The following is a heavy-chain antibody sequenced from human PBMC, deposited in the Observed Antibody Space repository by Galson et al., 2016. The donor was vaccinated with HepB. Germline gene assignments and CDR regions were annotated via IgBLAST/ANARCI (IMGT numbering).Heavy chain of an antibody. CDR3: AKDIAVAGTRSFYC. CDR2: ISWNSGSR. V-gene: IGHV3-9*01. J-gene: IGHJ4*02. Sequence: SLRLSCAASGFTLDTYAMHWVRQAPGKGLEWVSGISWNSGSRDYADSVKGRFTISRDNAKNSLYLQMNSLRAEDTAFYYCAKDIAVAGTRSFYCWGQGTLVTVSS. D-gene: IGHD6-19*01. CDR1: GFTLDTYA.